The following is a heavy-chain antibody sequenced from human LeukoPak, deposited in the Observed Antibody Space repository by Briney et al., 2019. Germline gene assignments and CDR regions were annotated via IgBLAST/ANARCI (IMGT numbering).Heavy chain of an antibody. Sequence: SETLSLTCTVSGGSISSGGYYWSWIRQHPGKGLEWIGYIYYSGSTYYNPSLKSRVTISVDTSKNQFSLKPSSVTAADTAVYYCAREEIVGANPAEYFQHWGQGTLVTVSS. J-gene: IGHJ1*01. CDR3: AREEIVGANPAEYFQH. V-gene: IGHV4-31*03. D-gene: IGHD1-26*01. CDR2: IYYSGST. CDR1: GGSISSGGYY.